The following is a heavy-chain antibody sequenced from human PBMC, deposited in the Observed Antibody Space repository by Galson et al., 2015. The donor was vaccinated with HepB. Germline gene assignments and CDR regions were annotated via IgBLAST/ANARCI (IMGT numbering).Heavy chain of an antibody. CDR1: GGSISNGDYY. CDR3: ARAGGNWFDP. CDR2: IYYSGST. Sequence: TLSLTCTVSGGSISNGDYYWSWIRQHPGKGLEWIGYIYYSGSTYYNPSLKSRVSISVDTSRTQFSLKLNSVTAADTAVYYCARAGGNWFDPWGQGTLVTVSS. D-gene: IGHD4-23*01. V-gene: IGHV4-31*03. J-gene: IGHJ5*02.